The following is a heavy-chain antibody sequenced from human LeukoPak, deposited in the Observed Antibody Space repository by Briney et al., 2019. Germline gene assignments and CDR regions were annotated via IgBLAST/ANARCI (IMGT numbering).Heavy chain of an antibody. CDR1: GYTFTGYY. CDR2: INPNSGGT. V-gene: IGHV1-2*02. J-gene: IGHJ4*02. D-gene: IGHD2-21*01. CDR3: ARVPGGCGGDCYFYFDY. Sequence: GASVKVSCKASGYTFTGYYMHWVRQAPGQGLEWMGWINPNSGGTDYAQKFQGRVTMTRDTSISAAYMELSGLRSDDTAVYYCARVPGGCGGDCYFYFDYWGQGTLVTVSS.